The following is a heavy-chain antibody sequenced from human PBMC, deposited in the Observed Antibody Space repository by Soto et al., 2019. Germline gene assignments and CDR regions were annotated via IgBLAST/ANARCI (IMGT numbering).Heavy chain of an antibody. CDR1: GVSISSYF. CDR2: TYHRCST. D-gene: IGHD6-25*01. Sequence: SETLSLTCSVSGVSISSYFWSWIRQAPGRGLEWIGYTYHRCSTNYSPSLKSRVAISLDTSENQFSLKVNSVTAADTAVYYCARIGGYHGPLDYWGQGTQVTVSS. CDR3: ARIGGYHGPLDY. J-gene: IGHJ4*02. V-gene: IGHV4-59*01.